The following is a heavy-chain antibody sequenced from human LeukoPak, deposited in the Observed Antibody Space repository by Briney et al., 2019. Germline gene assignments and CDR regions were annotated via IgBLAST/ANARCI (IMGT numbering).Heavy chain of an antibody. J-gene: IGHJ6*02. D-gene: IGHD6-13*01. CDR3: AKDRGSSWYYYYYGMDV. CDR2: ISGSGGST. Sequence: GGSLRLSCAASGFTFSSYAMSWVPQAPGKGLEWVSAISGSGGSTYYADSVKGRFTISRDNSKNTLYLQMNSLRAEDTAVYYCAKDRGSSWYYYYYGMDVWGQGTTVTVS. CDR1: GFTFSSYA. V-gene: IGHV3-23*01.